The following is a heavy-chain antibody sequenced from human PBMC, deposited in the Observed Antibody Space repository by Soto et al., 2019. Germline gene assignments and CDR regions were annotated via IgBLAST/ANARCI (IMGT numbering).Heavy chain of an antibody. J-gene: IGHJ6*02. CDR3: AREHCTNGVCYSYGMDV. D-gene: IGHD2-8*01. CDR2: ISYDGSNK. Sequence: QVQLVESGGGVVQPGRSLRLSCAASGFTFSSYAMHWVRQAPGKGLEWVAVISYDGSNKYYADSVKGRFTISRDNSKNTLYLQMNSLRAEDTAVYYCAREHCTNGVCYSYGMDVWGQGTTVTVSS. V-gene: IGHV3-30-3*01. CDR1: GFTFSSYA.